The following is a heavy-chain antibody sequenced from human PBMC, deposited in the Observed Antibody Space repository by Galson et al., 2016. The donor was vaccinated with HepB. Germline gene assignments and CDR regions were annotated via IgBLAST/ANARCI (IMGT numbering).Heavy chain of an antibody. CDR2: FSYNGNI. J-gene: IGHJ4*02. Sequence: SETLSLTCTVSGGSISSSGYYWGWVRQPPGKGLEWIGSFSYNGNIYYNPSLMSRVTISVDTSKIQFSLRMTSVTGADTAVYYCARGSGSYPYWGQGTLVTVSS. V-gene: IGHV4-39*01. CDR1: GGSISSSGYY. CDR3: ARGSGSYPY. D-gene: IGHD1-26*01.